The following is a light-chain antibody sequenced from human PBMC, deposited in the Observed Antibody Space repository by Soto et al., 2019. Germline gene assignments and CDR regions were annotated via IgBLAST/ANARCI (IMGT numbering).Light chain of an antibody. Sequence: EIVLTQSPGTLSVCPGERATLSCRASQSVDNYLDWYQQKPGQAPRLLIYESSNRATGIPARFSGSGSGTDFTLTISSLEPEDFAVYYCQQYNNWPRWTFGQGTKVDI. CDR2: ESS. V-gene: IGKV3-11*01. J-gene: IGKJ1*01. CDR3: QQYNNWPRWT. CDR1: QSVDNY.